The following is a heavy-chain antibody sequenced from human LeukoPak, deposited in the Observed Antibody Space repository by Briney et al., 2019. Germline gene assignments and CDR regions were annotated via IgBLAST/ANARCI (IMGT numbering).Heavy chain of an antibody. D-gene: IGHD5-24*01. V-gene: IGHV4-59*08. J-gene: IGHJ3*02. CDR3: ASSDADDAFDI. Sequence: SETLSLTCAVYGGSFSGYYWSWIRQPPGKGLEWIGYIYYSGSTNYNPSLKSRVTISVDTSKNQFSLKLSSVTAADTAVYYCASSDADDAFDIWGQGTMVTVSS. CDR2: IYYSGST. CDR1: GGSFSGYY.